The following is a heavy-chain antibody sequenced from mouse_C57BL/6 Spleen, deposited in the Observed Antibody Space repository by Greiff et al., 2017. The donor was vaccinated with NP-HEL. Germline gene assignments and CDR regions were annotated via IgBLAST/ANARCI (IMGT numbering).Heavy chain of an antibody. CDR1: GYSITSGYY. D-gene: IGHD2-4*01. CDR2: ISYDGSN. Sequence: VQLKESGPGLVKPSQSLSLTCSVTGYSITSGYYWNWIRQFPGNKLEWMGYISYDGSNNYNPSLKNRISITRDTSKNQFFLKLNSVTTEDTATYYCARGGGYDYDAWFAYWGQGTLVTVSA. CDR3: ARGGGYDYDAWFAY. J-gene: IGHJ3*01. V-gene: IGHV3-6*01.